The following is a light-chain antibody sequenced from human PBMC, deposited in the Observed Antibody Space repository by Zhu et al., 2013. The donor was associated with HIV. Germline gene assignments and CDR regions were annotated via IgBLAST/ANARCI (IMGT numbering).Light chain of an antibody. CDR1: QSVSRGY. CDR3: QQYNNWPRT. Sequence: EIVLTQSPGTLSLSPGERATLFCWASQSVSRGYLAWYQQKPGQSPRLLIYGASTRATGIPARFSGSGSGTEFTLTISSLQSEDFAVYYCQQYNNWPRTFGQGTKVEIK. J-gene: IGKJ1*01. V-gene: IGKV3-15*01. CDR2: GAS.